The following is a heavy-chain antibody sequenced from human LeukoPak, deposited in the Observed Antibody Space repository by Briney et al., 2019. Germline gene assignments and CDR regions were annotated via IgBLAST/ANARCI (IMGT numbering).Heavy chain of an antibody. J-gene: IGHJ4*02. CDR2: ISWNSGSI. D-gene: IGHD6-19*01. CDR1: GFIFNNYA. Sequence: GGSLRLSCAGSGFIFNNYAMHWVRQPPGKGLEWVSGISWNSGSIDYADSVKGRFTISRDNAKNSLYPQMNSLRVEDTAFYYCAKDNRRHYTSGPNPDSLHWGQGALVTVSS. CDR3: AKDNRRHYTSGPNPDSLH. V-gene: IGHV3-9*01.